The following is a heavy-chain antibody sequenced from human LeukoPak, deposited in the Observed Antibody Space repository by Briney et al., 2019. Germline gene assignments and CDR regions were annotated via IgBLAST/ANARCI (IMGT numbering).Heavy chain of an antibody. CDR2: IKEDGTEK. Sequence: GGSLRLSCAASGFTFSRFWMSWVRQAPGKGLEWVADIKEDGTEKYYVDSVKGRFTISRDNAKNSLYLQMNSLRVEDTAVYYCGKDIQPGGMDVWGQGTTVTVSS. V-gene: IGHV3-7*03. J-gene: IGHJ6*02. D-gene: IGHD2-21*01. CDR1: GFTFSRFW. CDR3: GKDIQPGGMDV.